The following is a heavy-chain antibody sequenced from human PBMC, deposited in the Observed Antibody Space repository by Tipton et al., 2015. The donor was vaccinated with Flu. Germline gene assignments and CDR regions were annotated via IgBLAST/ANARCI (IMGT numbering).Heavy chain of an antibody. V-gene: IGHV3-73*01. CDR1: GFTFSGSA. J-gene: IGHJ4*02. Sequence: SLRLSCAASGFTFSGSAIHWIRRASGKGLEWVGHIRSKAGSYATAYAASVKDRFTISRDDSENTAHLQMNSLKTEDTAIYYCTRHSAVCSDGSCSDYWGQGALVTVSS. D-gene: IGHD2-15*01. CDR2: IRSKAGSYAT. CDR3: TRHSAVCSDGSCSDY.